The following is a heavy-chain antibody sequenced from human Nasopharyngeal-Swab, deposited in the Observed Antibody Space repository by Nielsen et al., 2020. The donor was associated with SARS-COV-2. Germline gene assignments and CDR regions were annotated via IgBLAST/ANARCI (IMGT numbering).Heavy chain of an antibody. D-gene: IGHD2-21*02. V-gene: IGHV3-30-3*01. Sequence: GESLKISCAASGFTFSSYAMHWVRQAPGKGLEWVAVISYDGSNKYYADSVKGRFTISRDNSKNTLYLQMNSLRAEDTAVYYCVRGHNTYCGGDCYSLAPDYWGQGTLVTVSS. J-gene: IGHJ4*02. CDR1: GFTFSSYA. CDR2: ISYDGSNK. CDR3: VRGHNTYCGGDCYSLAPDY.